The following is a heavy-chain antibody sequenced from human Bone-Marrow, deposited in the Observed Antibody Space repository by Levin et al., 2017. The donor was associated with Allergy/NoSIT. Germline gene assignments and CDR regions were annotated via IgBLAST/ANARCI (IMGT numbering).Heavy chain of an antibody. V-gene: IGHV3-13*04. Sequence: PGGSLRLSCAASGFIFSSFDMHWVRQVAGKGLEWVSTIGTGGDTYYPDSVKGRFTVSRENARNSVYLQMNTLRDGDTAVYYCAGAEPGIGTTGRSYEYWGQGTLVTVSS. CDR3: AGAEPGIGTTGRSYEY. J-gene: IGHJ4*02. D-gene: IGHD6-13*01. CDR2: IGTGGDT. CDR1: GFIFSSFD.